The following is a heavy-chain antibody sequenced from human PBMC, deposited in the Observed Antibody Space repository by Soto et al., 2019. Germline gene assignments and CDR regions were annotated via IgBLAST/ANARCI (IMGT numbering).Heavy chain of an antibody. D-gene: IGHD3-22*01. CDR1: GGSISSYY. J-gene: IGHJ4*02. Sequence: SETLSLTCTVSGGSISSYYWSWIRQPPGKGLEWIGYIYYSGSTNYNPSLKSRVTISVDTSKNQFSLKLSSVAAADTAVYYCASCYYDSSGYYFDYWGQGTLVTVSS. CDR3: ASCYYDSSGYYFDY. CDR2: IYYSGST. V-gene: IGHV4-59*01.